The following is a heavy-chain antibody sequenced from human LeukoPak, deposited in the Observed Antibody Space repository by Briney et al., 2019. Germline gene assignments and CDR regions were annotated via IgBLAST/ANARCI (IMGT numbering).Heavy chain of an antibody. D-gene: IGHD6-19*01. CDR1: GGSISGYY. V-gene: IGHV4-34*01. J-gene: IGHJ4*02. CDR2: INHSGST. CDR3: ARGQRSSGWYRTFDY. Sequence: PSETLSLTCAVYGGSISGYYWSWIRQPPGKGLEWIGEINHSGSTNYNPSLKSRVTISVDTSKNQFSLKLSSVTAADTAVYYCARGQRSSGWYRTFDYWGQGTLVTVSS.